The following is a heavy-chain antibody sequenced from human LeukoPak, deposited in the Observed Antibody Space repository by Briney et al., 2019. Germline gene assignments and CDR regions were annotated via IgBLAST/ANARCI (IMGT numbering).Heavy chain of an antibody. CDR2: ISSSSSYI. D-gene: IGHD3-22*01. J-gene: IGHJ4*02. V-gene: IGHV3-21*04. CDR1: GFTFSSYS. CDR3: AKEGSSGYYVDSDY. Sequence: PGGSLRLSCAASGFTFSSYSMNWVRQAPGKGLEWVSSISSSSSYIYYADSVKGRFTISRDNSKNTLYPQMNSLRAEDTAVYYCAKEGSSGYYVDSDYWGQGTLVTVSS.